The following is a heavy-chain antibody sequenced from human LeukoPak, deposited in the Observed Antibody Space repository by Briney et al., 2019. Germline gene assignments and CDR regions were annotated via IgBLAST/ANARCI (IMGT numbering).Heavy chain of an antibody. J-gene: IGHJ4*02. CDR3: ARTPGVSVAGTGWDYFDY. CDR1: GFTVSSDY. CDR2: IYSGGRT. V-gene: IGHV3-53*04. D-gene: IGHD6-19*01. Sequence: GGSLRLSCAASGFTVSSDYMSWVRQAPGKGLEWVSVIYSGGRTYYADAVKGRFTISRHTAKNTLYLQMNSPRTEETAVYYCARTPGVSVAGTGWDYFDYWGQGTLVTVSS.